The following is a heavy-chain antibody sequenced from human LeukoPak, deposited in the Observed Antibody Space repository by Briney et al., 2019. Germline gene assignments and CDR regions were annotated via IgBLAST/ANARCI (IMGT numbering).Heavy chain of an antibody. CDR2: IHLGHSDT. J-gene: IGHJ4*02. CDR3: ARHDRGAIFDY. Sequence: GESLKTSCRVSGYTTTNYWIGWVRQMPGKGLEWMGIIHLGHSDTLYSPPFQGQITISLDKSIDTAYLQWSSLKASDTAMYYCARHDRGAIFDYWGQGTLVTVSS. V-gene: IGHV5-51*01. D-gene: IGHD3-10*01. CDR1: GYTTTNYW.